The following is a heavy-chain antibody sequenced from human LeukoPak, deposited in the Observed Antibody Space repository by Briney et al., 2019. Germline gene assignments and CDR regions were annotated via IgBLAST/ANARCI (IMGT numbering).Heavy chain of an antibody. V-gene: IGHV3-23*01. J-gene: IGHJ3*02. D-gene: IGHD3-10*01. Sequence: GGSLRLSCVASGFTFSSYAMSWVRQAPGQGLEWVSAIRVSGTSTFYADSVKGRFTISRDDSKNTLYLQMNSLRAEDTAVYHCARDRGGSAFDILGQGTMVTVSS. CDR1: GFTFSSYA. CDR2: IRVSGTST. CDR3: ARDRGGSAFDI.